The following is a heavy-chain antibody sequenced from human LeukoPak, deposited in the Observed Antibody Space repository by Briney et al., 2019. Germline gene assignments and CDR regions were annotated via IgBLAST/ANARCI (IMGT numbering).Heavy chain of an antibody. J-gene: IGHJ4*02. CDR2: ISTYNGHT. V-gene: IGHV1-18*01. Sequence: GASVKVSCKASGYTFTSYGISWVRQAPGQGLEWMGWISTYNGHTNYARKVQGRVTMTTDTSTSTAYMELRSLRSDDTAVYYCARAPQLGTRGYFDYWGQGTLVTVSS. D-gene: IGHD7-27*01. CDR1: GYTFTSYG. CDR3: ARAPQLGTRGYFDY.